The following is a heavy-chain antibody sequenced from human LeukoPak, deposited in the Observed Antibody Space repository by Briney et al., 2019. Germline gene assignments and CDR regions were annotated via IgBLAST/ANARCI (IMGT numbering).Heavy chain of an antibody. CDR3: VGLPWDQQLRNYYYMDV. Sequence: SETLSLTCTVSGGSISRSSYYWGGIRQPPGKGLEWIGSVYYSGRTYYTPSLKSRVSISVDTSKNQFSLKLSSVTAADTAFYYCVGLPWDQQLRNYYYMDVWGKGTMVTVSS. V-gene: IGHV4-39*01. CDR1: GGSISRSSYY. CDR2: VYYSGRT. J-gene: IGHJ6*03. D-gene: IGHD6-13*01.